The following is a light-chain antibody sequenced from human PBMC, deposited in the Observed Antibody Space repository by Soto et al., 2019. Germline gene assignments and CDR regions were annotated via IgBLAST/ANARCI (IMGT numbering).Light chain of an antibody. CDR2: GAS. CDR3: QHYVGGPTVT. Sequence: EIVMTQSPGTLSLSPGERATLSCRTSHSVGSRLAWYPQKPGQAPRLLISGASSRATGIPDRFSGSGSGTYFALTISRLEPEDFAVYYCQHYVGGPTVTFGQGTRLEIK. J-gene: IGKJ5*01. CDR1: HSVGSR. V-gene: IGKV3-20*01.